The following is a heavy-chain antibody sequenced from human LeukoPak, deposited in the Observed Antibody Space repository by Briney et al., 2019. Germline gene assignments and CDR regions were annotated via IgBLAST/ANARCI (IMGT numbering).Heavy chain of an antibody. CDR2: ISGSGGST. V-gene: IGHV3-23*01. CDR3: AKDLAGGTGAYNWFDP. D-gene: IGHD2-15*01. Sequence: GGSLRLSCAASGFTFSSYAMSWVRQAPGKGLEWVSAISGSGGSTYYADSVKGRFTISRDNSKNTLYLQMNSLRAEDTAVYYCAKDLAGGTGAYNWFDPWGQGTLVTVSS. CDR1: GFTFSSYA. J-gene: IGHJ5*02.